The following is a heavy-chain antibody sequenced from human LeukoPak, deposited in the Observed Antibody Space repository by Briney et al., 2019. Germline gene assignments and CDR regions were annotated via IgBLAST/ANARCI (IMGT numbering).Heavy chain of an antibody. CDR1: GFTVSSNH. CDR3: AKDGGTSYYGSGSYPDY. CDR2: ISGSGGGT. V-gene: IGHV3-23*01. J-gene: IGHJ4*02. D-gene: IGHD3-10*01. Sequence: PGGSLRLSCAASGFTVSSNHMTWVRQAPGKGLEWVSTISGSGGGTYYADSVKGRFTISRDNSKNTLYLQMNSLRAEDTAVYYCAKDGGTSYYGSGSYPDYWGQGTLVTVSS.